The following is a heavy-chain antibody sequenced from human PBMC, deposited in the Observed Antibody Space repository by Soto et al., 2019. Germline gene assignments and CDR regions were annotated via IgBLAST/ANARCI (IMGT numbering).Heavy chain of an antibody. V-gene: IGHV1-3*01. CDR1: GYTFTSYA. D-gene: IGHD4-17*01. Sequence: GASVKVSCKASGYTFTSYAMHWVRQAPGQRLEWMGWINAGNGNTKHSQKFQGRVTITRDTSASTAYMELSSLRSEDTAVYYCARVPDPLSAYDYGDYYFDYWGQGTLVTVSS. CDR2: INAGNGNT. CDR3: ARVPDPLSAYDYGDYYFDY. J-gene: IGHJ4*02.